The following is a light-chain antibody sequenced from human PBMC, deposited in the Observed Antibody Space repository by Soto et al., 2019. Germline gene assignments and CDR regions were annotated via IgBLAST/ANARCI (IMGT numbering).Light chain of an antibody. Sequence: DIQMTQSPSTLSASVGDRVTITCRASQSISSWLAWYQQKPGKVPKLLIYDASTLESGVPSRFSGSGSGTEFTLTISSLQPHDFATYYCQQYNSYWTFGQGTKVDIK. CDR3: QQYNSYWT. V-gene: IGKV1-5*01. CDR1: QSISSW. J-gene: IGKJ1*01. CDR2: DAS.